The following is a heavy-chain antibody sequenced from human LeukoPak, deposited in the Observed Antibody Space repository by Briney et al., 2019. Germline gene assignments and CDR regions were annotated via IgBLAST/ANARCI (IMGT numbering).Heavy chain of an antibody. CDR2: IIPIFGAA. J-gene: IGHJ4*02. V-gene: IGHV1-69*05. CDR1: GGTFSSYA. Sequence: SVKVSCKASGGTFSSYAITWVRQAPGQGLEWMGRIIPIFGAANYPQKFQGRVTITTDESTRTDYMEQSSLRSEDTAVYYCARESPPGDSSSWFLEGYFDIWGQGSLVIVSS. CDR3: ARESPPGDSSSWFLEGYFDI. D-gene: IGHD6-13*01.